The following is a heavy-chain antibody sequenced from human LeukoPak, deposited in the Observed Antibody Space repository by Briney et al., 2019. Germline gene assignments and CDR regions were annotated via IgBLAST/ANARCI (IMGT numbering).Heavy chain of an antibody. V-gene: IGHV3-21*01. D-gene: IGHD1-26*01. CDR1: GFTFSSYS. CDR2: ISSSSSYI. CDR3: AVGSGSYRNDY. J-gene: IGHJ4*02. Sequence: GGSLRLSCAASGFTFSSYSMNWVRQAPGKGLEWVSSISSSSSYIYYADSVKGRFTISRDNAKNSLYLQMNSLRADDTAVFYCAVGSGSYRNDYWGQGTLVTVSS.